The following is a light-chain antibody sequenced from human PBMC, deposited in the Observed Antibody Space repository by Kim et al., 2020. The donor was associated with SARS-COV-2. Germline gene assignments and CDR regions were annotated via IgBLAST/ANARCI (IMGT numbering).Light chain of an antibody. V-gene: IGLV1-44*01. Sequence: QRVTISWSGSRSKRGSNTVDWYQHLSGRDAKLLIYSDKQRPSGVPARFSGSKSGTSAFLAISGLQSADEADYYCAAWDDSLNGQVVFGGGTQLTVL. CDR1: RSKRGSNT. CDR3: AAWDDSLNGQVV. CDR2: SDK. J-gene: IGLJ2*01.